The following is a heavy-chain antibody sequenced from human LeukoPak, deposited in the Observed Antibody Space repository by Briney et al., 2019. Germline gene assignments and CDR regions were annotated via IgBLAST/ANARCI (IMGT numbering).Heavy chain of an antibody. CDR1: GGSISSYH. V-gene: IGHV4-4*07. Sequence: SETLSLTCTVSGGSISSYHWSWIRQPAGKGLEWIGRIYTSGTTNYNPSLKSRVTMSVDTSKNQFSLKLSSVTAADTAVYFCAAVTTGYFDYWGQGTLVTVSS. CDR2: IYTSGTT. D-gene: IGHD4-17*01. CDR3: AAVTTGYFDY. J-gene: IGHJ4*02.